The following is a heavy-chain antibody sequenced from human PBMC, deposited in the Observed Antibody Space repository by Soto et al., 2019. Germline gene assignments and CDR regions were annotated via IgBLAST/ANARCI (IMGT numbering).Heavy chain of an antibody. Sequence: LRLSCAASGFTFSSYAMSWVRQAPGKGLEWVSAISGTGGSTYYADSVKGRFTISRDNSKNTLYLQMNSLRAEDTAVYYCVKRVVVPAIFDYWGQGTLVTVSS. CDR3: VKRVVVPAIFDY. D-gene: IGHD2-21*02. CDR1: GFTFSSYA. V-gene: IGHV3-23*01. J-gene: IGHJ4*02. CDR2: ISGTGGST.